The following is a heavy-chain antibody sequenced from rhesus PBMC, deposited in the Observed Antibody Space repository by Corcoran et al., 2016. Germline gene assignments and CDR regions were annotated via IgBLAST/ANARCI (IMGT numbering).Heavy chain of an antibody. J-gene: IGHJ4*01. Sequence: EVQLVESGGGLVQPGGSLRLSCAASGFTFSSYGMSWVRQAQGKGMVLVSYIINGGGRTYYADSVKCRFTISRDNSKNTLSLQMNSLRAEDTAVCYCATTPVGIAAAGRMGNFDYWGQGVLVTVSS. CDR2: YIINGGGRT. CDR1: GFTFSSYG. V-gene: IGHV3S5*01. CDR3: ATTPVGIAAAGRMGNFDY. D-gene: IGHD6S26*01.